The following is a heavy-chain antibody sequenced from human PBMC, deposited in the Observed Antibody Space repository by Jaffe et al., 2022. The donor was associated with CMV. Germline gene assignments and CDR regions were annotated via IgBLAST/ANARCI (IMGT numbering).Heavy chain of an antibody. V-gene: IGHV3-23*01. CDR3: AKDISFTGPLQH. D-gene: IGHD2-21*01. CDR2: ITYNSALI. Sequence: VQLLESGGGLVQPGESLRLSCVASGFNFRDTDMAWVRQAPGKGLEWVSGITYNSALISYADSVEGRFTISKDNSKNTIYLQMNSLSAEDTALYYCAKDISFTGPLQHWGQGTLVVVSS. CDR1: GFNFRDTD. J-gene: IGHJ1*01.